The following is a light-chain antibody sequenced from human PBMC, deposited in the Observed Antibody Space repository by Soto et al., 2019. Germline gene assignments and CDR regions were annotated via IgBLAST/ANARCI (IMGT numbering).Light chain of an antibody. V-gene: IGKV3-11*01. CDR2: GAS. CDR1: QTVSTY. Sequence: ILFTQSPATLSLSPGERATLSCRARQTVSTYLSWYQHKPGQAPRLLIYGASNRATGIPARLSGSGSGTDFTLTIRSLEPEDYAVYYCQQRYNWLTFGGGTKVDIK. J-gene: IGKJ4*01. CDR3: QQRYNWLT.